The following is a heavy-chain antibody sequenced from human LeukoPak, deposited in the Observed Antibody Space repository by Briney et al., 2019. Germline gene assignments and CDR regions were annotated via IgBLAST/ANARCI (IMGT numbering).Heavy chain of an antibody. CDR1: GGSIGSYY. J-gene: IGHJ4*02. D-gene: IGHD3-22*01. Sequence: SETLSLTCTVSGGSIGSYYWSWIRQPPGKGLEWIGCIYYSGSTYYDPSLKSRVTISVDTSRNQFSLRLNSVTAADTAVYYCASSYDSSAYFNYWGQGTLVTVSS. V-gene: IGHV4-59*08. CDR3: ASSYDSSAYFNY. CDR2: IYYSGST.